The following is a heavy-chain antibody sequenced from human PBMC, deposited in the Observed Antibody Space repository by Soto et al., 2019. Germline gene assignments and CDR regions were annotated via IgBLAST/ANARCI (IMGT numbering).Heavy chain of an antibody. Sequence: SVKVSCKASGGTFSSYAISWVRQAPGQGLEWMGGIIPIFGTANYAQKFQGRVTITADESTSTAYMELSSLRSEDTAVYYCARGTGSSSGDNEYFQHWGQGTLVTVSS. CDR3: ARGTGSSSGDNEYFQH. V-gene: IGHV1-69*13. J-gene: IGHJ1*01. CDR2: IIPIFGTA. CDR1: GGTFSSYA. D-gene: IGHD6-19*01.